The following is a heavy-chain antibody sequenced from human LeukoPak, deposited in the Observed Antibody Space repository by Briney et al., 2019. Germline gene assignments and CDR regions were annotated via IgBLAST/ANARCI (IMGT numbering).Heavy chain of an antibody. J-gene: IGHJ5*02. V-gene: IGHV4-4*02. CDR2: IYYSGST. D-gene: IGHD6-25*01. CDR3: ARIYSSGRFDP. Sequence: SGTLSLTCAVSGDSISNNNWWNWVRQSPGKGLEWIGYIYYSGSTNYNPSLKSRVTISVDTSKNQFSLKLSSVTAADTAVYYCARIYSSGRFDPWGQGTLVTVSS. CDR1: GDSISNNNW.